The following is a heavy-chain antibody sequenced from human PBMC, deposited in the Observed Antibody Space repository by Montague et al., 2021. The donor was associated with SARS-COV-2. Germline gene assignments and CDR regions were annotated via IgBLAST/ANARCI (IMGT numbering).Heavy chain of an antibody. CDR3: ARVPNWNYVPDY. Sequence: TLSLTSTVSGGSISSASFDWTWIRQSAGKGLEWIGRIQASGITNYXPSLKSRVAMSVDTSKNQFSLSLNSVTAADTATYFCARVPNWNYVPDYWGQGTLVTVSS. V-gene: IGHV4-61*02. D-gene: IGHD1-7*01. J-gene: IGHJ4*02. CDR2: IQASGIT. CDR1: GGSISSASFD.